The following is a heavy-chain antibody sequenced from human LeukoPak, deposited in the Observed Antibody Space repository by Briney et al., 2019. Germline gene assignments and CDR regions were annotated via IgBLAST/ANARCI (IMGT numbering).Heavy chain of an antibody. CDR1: GGSISSYY. CDR3: ARCGTNSEGSRYIDD. Sequence: PSETLSLTCTVSGGSISSYYWSWIRQPPGKGLEWIGDTHYTGSTNYNPSLKSRVTISVDTSKNQFSLKVSSVTAADTAVYYCARCGTNSEGSRYIDDWGKETNVSVSS. V-gene: IGHV4-59*01. D-gene: IGHD1-26*01. J-gene: IGHJ6*03. CDR2: THYTGST.